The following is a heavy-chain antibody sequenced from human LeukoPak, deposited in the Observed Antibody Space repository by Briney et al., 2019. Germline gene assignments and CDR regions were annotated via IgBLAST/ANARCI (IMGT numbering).Heavy chain of an antibody. Sequence: GGSLRLSCAASGFTFSNHGMNWVRQAPGKGLEWLSGVSPPGGGTYYADSVKGRFTISRDDSKNTLSLQMNSLRVEDAAVYYCARDLAWGAFDYWGQGTLVTVSS. V-gene: IGHV3-23*01. CDR2: VSPPGGGT. J-gene: IGHJ4*02. D-gene: IGHD7-27*01. CDR1: GFTFSNHG. CDR3: ARDLAWGAFDY.